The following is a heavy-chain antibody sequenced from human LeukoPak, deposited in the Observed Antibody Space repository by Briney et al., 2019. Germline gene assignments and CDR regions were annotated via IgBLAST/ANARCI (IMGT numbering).Heavy chain of an antibody. V-gene: IGHV3-21*01. CDR3: ARSGCSGGSCYGVFDY. Sequence: PGGSLRLSCAASGFTFSSYTMNWVRQAPGKGLEWVSSISGSSIYIYYADSAKGRFTTSRDNAKNSLYLRMNSLRAEDTAVYYCARSGCSGGSCYGVFDYWGQGTLVTVSS. J-gene: IGHJ4*02. D-gene: IGHD2-15*01. CDR1: GFTFSSYT. CDR2: ISGSSIYI.